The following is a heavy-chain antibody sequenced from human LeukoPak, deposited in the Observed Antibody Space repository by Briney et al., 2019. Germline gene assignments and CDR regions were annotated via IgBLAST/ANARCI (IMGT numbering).Heavy chain of an antibody. CDR2: IYPGDSDT. CDR1: GYSFSNHW. Sequence: PGESLKISCEGSGYSFSNHWIAWVRQMPGNGLEWMGIIYPGDSDTRYSPSFQGQVPISADKSISTAYLQWSSLEASDTAMYYCTRHSASYYHGLDVWGQGTTVTVS. D-gene: IGHD6-19*01. CDR3: TRHSASYYHGLDV. J-gene: IGHJ6*02. V-gene: IGHV5-51*01.